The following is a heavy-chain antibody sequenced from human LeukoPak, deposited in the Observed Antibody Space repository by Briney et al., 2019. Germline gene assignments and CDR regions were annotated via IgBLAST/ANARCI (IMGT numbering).Heavy chain of an antibody. V-gene: IGHV4-39*07. D-gene: IGHD6-19*01. CDR3: ARDRRSGCSDY. CDR1: GGSISSSSYY. J-gene: IGHJ4*02. CDR2: IHYSGST. Sequence: PSETLSLTCTVSGGSISSSSYYWGWIRQPPGKGLEWIGSIHYSGSTYYNPSLKSRVTISVDTSKNQFSLKLSSVTAADTAVYYCARDRRSGCSDYWGQGTLVTVSS.